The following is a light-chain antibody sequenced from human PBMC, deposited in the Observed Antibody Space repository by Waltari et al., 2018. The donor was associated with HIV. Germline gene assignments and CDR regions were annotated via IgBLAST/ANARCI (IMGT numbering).Light chain of an antibody. J-gene: IGLJ2*01. CDR2: EVD. V-gene: IGLV2-8*01. CDR3: SSYAGSIL. Sequence: QSALTQPPSASGSPGQSVTIPCTGTSSDVGDYNYVSWYQQHPGNAPKLMIYEVDKRPSGVPDRFSGSKSGNTASLTVSGLQAEDEADYYCSSYAGSILFGGGTKLTVL. CDR1: SSDVGDYNY.